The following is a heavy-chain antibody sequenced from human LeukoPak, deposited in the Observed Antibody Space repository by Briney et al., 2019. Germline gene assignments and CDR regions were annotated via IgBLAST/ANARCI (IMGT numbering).Heavy chain of an antibody. Sequence: SETLSLTCTVSDDSIRTHYWSWIRQPPGKGGECIAYVYFSGITNYNPSLKSRVTMSVDTSKTQLSLKLSSVTAADTAVYSCARTARLPDSWGQGTLVTVSS. CDR2: VYFSGIT. CDR1: DDSIRTHY. J-gene: IGHJ4*02. V-gene: IGHV4-4*09. D-gene: IGHD2-21*01. CDR3: ARTARLPDS.